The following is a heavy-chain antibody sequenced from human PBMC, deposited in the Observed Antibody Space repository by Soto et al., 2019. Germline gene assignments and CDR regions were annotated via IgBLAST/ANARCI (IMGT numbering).Heavy chain of an antibody. Sequence: GGSLRLSCAASGFTFSSYGMHWVRQAPGKGLEWVAVISYDGSNKYYADSVKGRFTISRDNSKNTLYLQMNSLRAEDTAVYYCASLDYCSGVSCYSDYYYYGMGVCGQGTTVIVSS. D-gene: IGHD2-15*01. CDR3: ASLDYCSGVSCYSDYYYYGMGV. V-gene: IGHV3-30*03. CDR1: GFTFSSYG. J-gene: IGHJ6*02. CDR2: ISYDGSNK.